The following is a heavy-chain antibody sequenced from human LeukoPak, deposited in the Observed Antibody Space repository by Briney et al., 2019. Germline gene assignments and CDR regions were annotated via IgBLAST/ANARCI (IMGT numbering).Heavy chain of an antibody. CDR3: AKNNPLSGLYYYYYGMDV. V-gene: IGHV3-7*01. Sequence: GGSLRLSCGASGFTFSNYWMTWVRQAPGKGLEWVANIKEDGSEKKYVDSVKGRFTISRDNAKNSLYLQMNSLRAEDTAVYYCAKNNPLSGLYYYYYGMDVWGQGTTVTVSS. D-gene: IGHD1/OR15-1a*01. CDR2: IKEDGSEK. CDR1: GFTFSNYW. J-gene: IGHJ6*02.